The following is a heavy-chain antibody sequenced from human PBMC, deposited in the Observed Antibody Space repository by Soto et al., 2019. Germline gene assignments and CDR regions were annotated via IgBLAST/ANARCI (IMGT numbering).Heavy chain of an antibody. D-gene: IGHD1-26*01. J-gene: IGHJ4*02. CDR2: TYHRSKWYN. V-gene: IGHV6-1*01. CDR3: VRDVGFDFVH. CDR1: GDSVFSNTAA. Sequence: QVQLQQSGPVLVKPSQTLSLTCAISGDSVFSNTAAWNWIRQSPSRGLEWLGRTYHRSKWYNDYAFSVKSRITISPDTSKNQFSLQLKSVTPEDTGVYYCVRDVGFDFVHWGQGTLVTVSS.